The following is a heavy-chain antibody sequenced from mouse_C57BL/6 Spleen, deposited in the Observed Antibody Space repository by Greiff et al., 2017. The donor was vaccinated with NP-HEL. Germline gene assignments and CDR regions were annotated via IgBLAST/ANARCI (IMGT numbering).Heavy chain of an antibody. V-gene: IGHV3-6*01. Sequence: EVQLLEPGPGLVKPSPSLSLSCSVTGYSFTSCCFSYWIRQLPGNILGWVGYLRYDGSNNYNAYLKNRTPLTLDTSKNQFFLKLNSVTAEDTATYYCARDPSSYAMDYWGKGTSVTVSS. CDR3: ARDPSSYAMDY. CDR1: GYSFTSCCF. CDR2: LRYDGSN. J-gene: IGHJ4*01. D-gene: IGHD1-1*01.